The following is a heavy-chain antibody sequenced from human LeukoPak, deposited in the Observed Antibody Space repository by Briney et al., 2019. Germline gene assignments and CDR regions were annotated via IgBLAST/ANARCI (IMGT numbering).Heavy chain of an antibody. J-gene: IGHJ5*02. CDR3: AREGYYDSSGPSWFDP. CDR1: GFTISSYW. V-gene: IGHV3-74*01. Sequence: GGSLRLSCAASGFTISSYWMHWVRQAPGKGLVWVSRINSDGSSTSYADSVKGRFTISRDNAKNTLYLQMNSLRAEDTAVYYCAREGYYDSSGPSWFDPWGQGTLVTVSS. CDR2: INSDGSST. D-gene: IGHD3-22*01.